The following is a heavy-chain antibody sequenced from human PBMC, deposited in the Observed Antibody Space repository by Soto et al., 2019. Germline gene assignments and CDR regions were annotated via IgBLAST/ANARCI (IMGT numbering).Heavy chain of an antibody. V-gene: IGHV3-53*01. D-gene: IGHD3-22*01. CDR2: IFADGTT. CDR1: GFSVSSNY. CDR3: AKIESRFFYDSTGYYPFDY. J-gene: IGHJ4*02. Sequence: PGGSLRLSCVVSGFSVSSNYMSWVRQAPGKGLDWVSVIFADGTTYYVDSVKGRFTISRHNSKNTVYLQMNSLRAEDTAVYYCAKIESRFFYDSTGYYPFDYWGQGTLVTVSS.